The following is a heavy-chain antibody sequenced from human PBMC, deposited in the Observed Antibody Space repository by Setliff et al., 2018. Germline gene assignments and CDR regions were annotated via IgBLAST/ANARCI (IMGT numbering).Heavy chain of an antibody. D-gene: IGHD2-15*01. CDR2: ISSSSTI. CDR1: GFRFSDHC. V-gene: IGHV3-48*01. J-gene: IGHJ2*01. Sequence: GGSLRLSCVGSGFRFSDHCMTWVRQAPGKGLEWLSDISSSSTIYYTDSVKGRFTISRDNAKNSLYLQMNSLRAEDTAVYYCARDLVKDIVVVVWYFDLWGRGTLVTVSS. CDR3: ARDLVKDIVVVVWYFDL.